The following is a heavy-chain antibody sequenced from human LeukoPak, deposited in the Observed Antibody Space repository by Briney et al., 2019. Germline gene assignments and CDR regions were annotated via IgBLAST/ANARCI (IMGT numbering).Heavy chain of an antibody. V-gene: IGHV1-69*13. J-gene: IGHJ6*03. Sequence: GASVKVSCKASGGTFSSYAISWVRQAPGQGLEWMGGIIPIFGTANYAQKFQGRVTITADESTSTAYMELSSLRSEDTAVYYCARVVEGDCSSTSCYYRYYYMDVWGKGTTVTVSS. CDR2: IIPIFGTA. CDR1: GGTFSSYA. CDR3: ARVVEGDCSSTSCYYRYYYMDV. D-gene: IGHD2-2*01.